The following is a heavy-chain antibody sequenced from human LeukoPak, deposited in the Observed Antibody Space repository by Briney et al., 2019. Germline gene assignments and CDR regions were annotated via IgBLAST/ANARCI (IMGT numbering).Heavy chain of an antibody. CDR2: IYHSGST. CDR3: ARAGRDYDFWSGYYTGYWFDP. D-gene: IGHD3-3*01. J-gene: IGHJ5*02. Sequence: SQTLSLTCTVSGGSISSGGYYWSWIRQPPGKGLEWIGYIYHSGSTYYNPSLKSRVTISVDRSKNQFSLKLSSVTAADTAVYYYARAGRDYDFWSGYYTGYWFDPWGQGTLVTVSS. CDR1: GGSISSGGYY. V-gene: IGHV4-30-2*01.